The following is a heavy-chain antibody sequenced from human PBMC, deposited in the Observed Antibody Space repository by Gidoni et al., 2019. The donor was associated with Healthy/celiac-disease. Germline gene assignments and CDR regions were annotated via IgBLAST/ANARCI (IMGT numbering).Heavy chain of an antibody. CDR3: ARAHPDAFDI. CDR1: GGSISSGSYY. J-gene: IGHJ3*02. V-gene: IGHV4-61*02. CDR2: IYTSGST. Sequence: VSGGSISSGSYYWSWIRQPAGKGLEWIGRIYTSGSTNYNPSLKSRVTISVDTSKNQFSLKLSSVTAADTAVYYCARAHPDAFDIWGQGTMVTVSS.